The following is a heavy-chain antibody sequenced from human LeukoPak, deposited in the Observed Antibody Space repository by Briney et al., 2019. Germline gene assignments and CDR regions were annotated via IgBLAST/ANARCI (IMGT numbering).Heavy chain of an antibody. V-gene: IGHV3-23*01. CDR1: GFTFSGYA. Sequence: GGSLRLSCAASGFTFSGYAMSWVRQAPGKGLEWVSAISISGSKTYYADSVKGRFTISRDNSKNTLYLQMNSLRAEDTAVYYCANEIRPNDYWGQGTQVTVSS. J-gene: IGHJ4*02. CDR2: ISISGSKT. CDR3: ANEIRPNDY. D-gene: IGHD4-17*01.